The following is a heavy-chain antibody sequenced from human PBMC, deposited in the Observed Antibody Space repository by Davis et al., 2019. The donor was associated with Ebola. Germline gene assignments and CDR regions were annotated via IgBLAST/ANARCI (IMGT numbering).Heavy chain of an antibody. Sequence: ASVKVSCKASGYTFTSHYMHWVRQAPGQGLEWTGIINPRGGATTYAQKFQGRVTMTTDTSTSTAYMELRSLTSDDTAVYYCAREIGVAVPGVMKDAFDIWGQGTVVTVSS. J-gene: IGHJ3*02. V-gene: IGHV1-46*01. D-gene: IGHD2-2*01. CDR3: AREIGVAVPGVMKDAFDI. CDR2: INPRGGAT. CDR1: GYTFTSHY.